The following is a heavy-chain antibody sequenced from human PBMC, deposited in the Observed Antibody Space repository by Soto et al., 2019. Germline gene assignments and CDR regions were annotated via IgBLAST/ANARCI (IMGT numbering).Heavy chain of an antibody. CDR1: GFTFSSYD. Sequence: EVQLVESGGGVVQPGGSLRLSCAASGFTFSSYDMHWVRQAPGKGLEWVSAIGTAGDTYYQGSVKGRSTISRENAKNSLYLKMNCLSAGDTAVYYWARGKTALRYFAWLTDGTESNGYFDLWGQGTMVTVSS. J-gene: IGHJ3*01. D-gene: IGHD3-9*01. CDR3: ARGKTALRYFAWLTDGTESNGYFDL. V-gene: IGHV3-13*01. CDR2: IGTAGDT.